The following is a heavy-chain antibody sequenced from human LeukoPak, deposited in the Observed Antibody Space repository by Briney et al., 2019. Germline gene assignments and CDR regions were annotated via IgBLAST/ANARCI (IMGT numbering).Heavy chain of an antibody. J-gene: IGHJ4*02. Sequence: SETLSLTCAVYGESFSGYYWTWIRQPPGKGPEWIGEINHSGSTNYNPSLKSRVTLSVNTSKNQFSLKLTSVTAADTAVYYCARARGAVAIDYWGQGTLVTVSS. CDR3: ARARGAVAIDY. CDR2: INHSGST. V-gene: IGHV4-34*01. CDR1: GESFSGYY. D-gene: IGHD6-19*01.